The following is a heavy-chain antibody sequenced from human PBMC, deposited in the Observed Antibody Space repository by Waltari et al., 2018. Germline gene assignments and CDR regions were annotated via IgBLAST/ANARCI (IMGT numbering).Heavy chain of an antibody. CDR1: GFTFRPYG. CDR2: IYYDGSKK. Sequence: QVQLVESGGGVVQPRRSLRLSCGASGFTFRPYGMPWVRQAPGKGLEWVAVIYYDGSKKYYADSVKGRFTISRDNSKSTLHLEMNSLRAEDTAVYYCARESGDYLLKYYFDYWGQGTLVTVSS. D-gene: IGHD3-10*01. J-gene: IGHJ4*02. CDR3: ARESGDYLLKYYFDY. V-gene: IGHV3-33*01.